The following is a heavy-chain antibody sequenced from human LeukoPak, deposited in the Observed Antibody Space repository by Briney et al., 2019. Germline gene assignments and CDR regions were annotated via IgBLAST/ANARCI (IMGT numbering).Heavy chain of an antibody. Sequence: QPGGSLRPSCTASGFTFSTYWKSCGRQPPGKGLEFGANIKQDGGQIEYVDSVKGRFTISRDNAKNSLYLQMISLRAEDAAVYYCARDHRSVVYNWNDGRIYYFDYWGQGTLVTVSS. CDR2: IKQDGGQI. CDR3: ARDHRSVVYNWNDGRIYYFDY. CDR1: GFTFSTYW. D-gene: IGHD1-20*01. J-gene: IGHJ4*02. V-gene: IGHV3-7*03.